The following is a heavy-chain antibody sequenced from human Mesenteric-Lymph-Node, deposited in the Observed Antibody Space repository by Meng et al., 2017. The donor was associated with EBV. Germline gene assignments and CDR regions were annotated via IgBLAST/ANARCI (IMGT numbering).Heavy chain of an antibody. CDR2: IRSDVSST. CDR1: GFSISPSW. J-gene: IGHJ5*02. V-gene: IGHV3-74*01. CDR3: ERDGLDH. Sequence: LLVVGWGGLFRAWWLLRLACEVAGFSISPSWMHGVCQAPGKGLVWVSRIRSDVSSTAYAEFVKGRLTIYRDNAKNTVYLQMSSLRVEDSAVYYCERDGLDHWGQGTLVTVSS.